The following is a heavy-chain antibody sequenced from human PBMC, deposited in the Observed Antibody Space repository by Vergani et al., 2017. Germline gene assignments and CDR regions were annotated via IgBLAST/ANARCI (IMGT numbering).Heavy chain of an antibody. V-gene: IGHV5-51*03. CDR1: GYNFTNYW. Sequence: EVQLVQSGAEVKKPGESLKISCKGSGYNFTNYWIAWVRQMPGKGLEWMGIIYPGDSDTRYSPSFRGQVTISADKSISTAYVQWSSLKASDTAMYYCAGWPYVXTDYDLDRDAFDIWGQGTMVTVSS. J-gene: IGHJ3*02. D-gene: IGHD4-17*01. CDR3: AGWPYVXTDYDLDRDAFDI. CDR2: IYPGDSDT.